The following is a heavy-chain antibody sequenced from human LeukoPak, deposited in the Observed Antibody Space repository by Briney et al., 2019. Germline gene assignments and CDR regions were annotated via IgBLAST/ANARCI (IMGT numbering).Heavy chain of an antibody. D-gene: IGHD4-17*01. CDR3: ANSKRDYGDYPA. V-gene: IGHV3-30-3*01. Sequence: PGGSLRLSCAASGFTFSSYAMSWVRQAPGKGLEWVAVISYDGSNKYYADSVKGRFTISRDNSKNTLYLQMNSLRAEDTAVYYCANSKRDYGDYPAWGQGTLVTVSS. CDR2: ISYDGSNK. CDR1: GFTFSSYA. J-gene: IGHJ5*02.